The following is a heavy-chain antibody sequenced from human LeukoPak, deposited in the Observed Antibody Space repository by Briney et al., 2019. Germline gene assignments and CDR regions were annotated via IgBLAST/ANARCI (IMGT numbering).Heavy chain of an antibody. CDR1: GFTFSSFG. CDR3: ARAVNMVRGVIINYYYYMDV. CDR2: IRYDGSNK. V-gene: IGHV3-30*02. Sequence: PGGSLRLSCAASGFTFSSFGMHSVRQAPGKGLEWVAFIRYDGSNKYYVDSVKGRFTISRDNSKNTLYLQMNSLRAEDTAVYYCARAVNMVRGVIINYYYYMDVWGKGTTVTVSS. J-gene: IGHJ6*03. D-gene: IGHD3-10*01.